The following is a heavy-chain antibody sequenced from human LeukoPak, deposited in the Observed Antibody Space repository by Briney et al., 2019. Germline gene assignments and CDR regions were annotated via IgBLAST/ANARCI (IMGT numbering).Heavy chain of an antibody. D-gene: IGHD4-17*01. J-gene: IGHJ1*01. CDR3: ARGDGPTVTADYFQN. CDR2: INPDGSIT. CDR1: GFTFSNYW. Sequence: PGGSLRLSCAASGFTFSNYWMHWVRQDPGKGLVWVSLINPDGSITNYADSVKGRFNISRDNAKNSLFLQMNSLRDEDTAFYYCARGDGPTVTADYFQNWGQGTLVTVS. V-gene: IGHV3-74*01.